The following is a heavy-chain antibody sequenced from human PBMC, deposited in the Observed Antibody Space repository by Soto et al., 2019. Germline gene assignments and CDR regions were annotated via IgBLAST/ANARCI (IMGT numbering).Heavy chain of an antibody. CDR2: IYYSGST. V-gene: IGHV4-59*01. CDR3: ARGLVVPAARGDYYYYYYTDV. J-gene: IGHJ6*03. CDR1: GGSISSYY. D-gene: IGHD2-2*01. Sequence: SGTLSLTCTVSGGSISSYYWSWIRQPPGKGLEWIGYIYYSGSTNYNPSLKSRVTISVDTSKNQFSLKLSSVTAADTAVYYCARGLVVPAARGDYYYYYYTDVWGKGTTVTVSS.